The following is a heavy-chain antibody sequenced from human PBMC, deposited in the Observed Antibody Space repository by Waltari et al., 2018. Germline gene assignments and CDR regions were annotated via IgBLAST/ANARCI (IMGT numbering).Heavy chain of an antibody. Sequence: QVQLVQSGAEVKKPGSSVKVSCKASGGTFSSYAISWVRQAPGQGLEWMGGSIPIFGTANYAQKFKGRVTITTDESTSTAYMELSSLRSEDTAVYYCARDPDGYKYPAFDIWGQGTMVTVSS. CDR2: SIPIFGTA. J-gene: IGHJ3*02. D-gene: IGHD5-12*01. CDR3: ARDPDGYKYPAFDI. V-gene: IGHV1-69*05. CDR1: GGTFSSYA.